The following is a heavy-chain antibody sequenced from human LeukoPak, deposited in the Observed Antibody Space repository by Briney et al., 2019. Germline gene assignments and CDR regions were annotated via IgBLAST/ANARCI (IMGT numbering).Heavy chain of an antibody. Sequence: ASVKVSCKASGYTFTGYYMHWVRQAPGQGLEWMGWINPNSGGTNYAQKFQGRVTMTRDTSISTAYMELRSLRSDDTAVYYCASSEGYVVRDGYRFDYWGQGTLVTVSS. CDR3: ASSEGYVVRDGYRFDY. CDR2: INPNSGGT. CDR1: GYTFTGYY. V-gene: IGHV1-2*02. J-gene: IGHJ4*02. D-gene: IGHD5-24*01.